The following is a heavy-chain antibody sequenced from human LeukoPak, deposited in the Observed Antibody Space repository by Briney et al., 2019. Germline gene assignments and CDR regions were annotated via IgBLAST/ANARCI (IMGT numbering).Heavy chain of an antibody. Sequence: GGSLRLSCAASGFTFSSYAMTWVRQAPGKGLEWVSDISGSGSRTYYADSVKGRFTISRDNSKNTLYLQMKSLRVEDTAVYYFAKDIFPLSSNTYSPPDYWGQGTLVTVSS. J-gene: IGHJ4*02. D-gene: IGHD6-13*01. CDR1: GFTFSSYA. CDR3: AKDIFPLSSNTYSPPDY. CDR2: ISGSGSRT. V-gene: IGHV3-23*01.